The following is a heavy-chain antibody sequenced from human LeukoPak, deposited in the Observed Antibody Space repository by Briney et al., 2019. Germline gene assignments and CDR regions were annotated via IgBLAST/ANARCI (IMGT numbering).Heavy chain of an antibody. V-gene: IGHV4-34*01. CDR2: INHSGST. CDR3: ARRRGVVVTAYKNWLEP. CDR1: GGSFSGYY. J-gene: IGHJ5*02. Sequence: SETLSLTCAVYGGSFSGYYWSWIRQPPGKGLEWIGEINHSGSTNYNPSLKSRVTISVDTSKNQFSLKLSSVTAADTAVYYCARRRGVVVTAYKNWLEPWGQGTLVTVSS. D-gene: IGHD2-21*02.